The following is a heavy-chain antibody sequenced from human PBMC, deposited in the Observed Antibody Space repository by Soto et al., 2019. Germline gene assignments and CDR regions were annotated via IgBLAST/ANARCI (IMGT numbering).Heavy chain of an antibody. CDR1: RFTLNIYA. Sequence: QEHLVESGGGGFKPGGSLRLSFPAPRFTLNIYALHWVRQAPSKGLEWVALISKDGSTKYYADSVKGRFTISRDNAKNTLFLQMDSLRPDDTAVYYCARVTKEKWLVKWFDPWGQGTLVTVSS. V-gene: IGHV3-30-3*01. CDR2: ISKDGSTK. J-gene: IGHJ5*02. CDR3: ARVTKEKWLVKWFDP. D-gene: IGHD6-19*01.